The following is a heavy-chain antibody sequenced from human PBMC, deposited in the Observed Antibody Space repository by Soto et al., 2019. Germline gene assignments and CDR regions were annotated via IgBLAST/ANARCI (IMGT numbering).Heavy chain of an antibody. J-gene: IGHJ6*02. CDR1: GYTFTSYD. Sequence: QVQLVQSGAEVKKPGASVKVSCKASGYTFTSYDINWVRQATGQGLEWMGWMNPNSGSTGYAQKFQGRVNMPSNTSISTAYMELSSLSSAETAVYYCARMGYYHYYGMDVWGQGTTVTVSS. CDR2: MNPNSGST. CDR3: ARMGYYHYYGMDV. V-gene: IGHV1-8*01.